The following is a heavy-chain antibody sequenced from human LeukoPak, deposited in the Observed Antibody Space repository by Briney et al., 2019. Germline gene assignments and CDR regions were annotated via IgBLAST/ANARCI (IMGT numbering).Heavy chain of an antibody. Sequence: SETLSLTCTVSGGSISSYYWSWIRQPPGKGLEWIGSIYYSGSTYYNPSLKSRVTVSVDTSKNQFSLKLSSVTAADTAVYYCARDSMITFGGTHYMDVWGEGTTVTVSS. D-gene: IGHD3-16*01. CDR1: GGSISSYY. V-gene: IGHV4-59*12. CDR3: ARDSMITFGGTHYMDV. CDR2: IYYSGST. J-gene: IGHJ6*03.